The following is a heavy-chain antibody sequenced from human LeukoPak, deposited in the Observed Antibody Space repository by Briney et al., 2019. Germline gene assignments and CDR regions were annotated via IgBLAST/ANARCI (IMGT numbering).Heavy chain of an antibody. Sequence: SETLSLTCTVSGGSISSSSYYWGWIRQPPGKGLEWIGSIYYSGSTYYNPSLKSRVTISVDTSKNQFSLKLSSVTAADTAVYYCARDLCSSTSCYPNWFDPWGQGTLVTVSS. D-gene: IGHD2-2*01. CDR3: ARDLCSSTSCYPNWFDP. CDR1: GGSISSSSYY. J-gene: IGHJ5*02. CDR2: IYYSGST. V-gene: IGHV4-39*07.